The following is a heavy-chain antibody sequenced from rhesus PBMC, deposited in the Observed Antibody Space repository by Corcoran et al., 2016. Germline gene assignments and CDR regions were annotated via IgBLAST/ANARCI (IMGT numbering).Heavy chain of an antibody. CDR2: ISYSGSP. V-gene: IGHV4-122*02. Sequence: QVQLQESGPGLVKPSETLSLTCAVSGGSISSSYYYWSWYRPAPGKGLEWIGNISYSGSPSYNPSLKSRVTISRDTSKNQFSLKLSSVTAADTAVYYCARVGIAAAGTWSDYWGQGVLVTVSS. D-gene: IGHD6-25*01. CDR1: GGSISSSYYY. J-gene: IGHJ4*01. CDR3: ARVGIAAAGTWSDY.